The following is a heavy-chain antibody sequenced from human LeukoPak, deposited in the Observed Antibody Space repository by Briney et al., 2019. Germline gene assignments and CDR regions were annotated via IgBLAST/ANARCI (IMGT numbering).Heavy chain of an antibody. V-gene: IGHV3-21*01. J-gene: IGHJ4*02. CDR2: ISSSSSYI. D-gene: IGHD6-19*01. CDR1: GFTFSSYS. CDR3: ARSYSSGWYDYGY. Sequence: GGSLRLSWAASGFTFSSYSMNWVRQAPGKGLEWVSSISSSSSYIYYADSVKGRFTISRDSAKNSLYLQMNSLRAEDTAVYYCARSYSSGWYDYGYWGQGTLVTVSS.